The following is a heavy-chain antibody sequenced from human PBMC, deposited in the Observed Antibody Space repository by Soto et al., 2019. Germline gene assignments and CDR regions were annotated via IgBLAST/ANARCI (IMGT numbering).Heavy chain of an antibody. J-gene: IGHJ6*02. CDR1: GFASSTYA. CDR2: ISGSGGNT. D-gene: IGHD1-26*01. CDR3: AMLNSGSHSHRGMDF. V-gene: IGHV3-23*01. Sequence: XGSLTPSSPPSGFASSTYATNWVRQAPGKGLDWVSAISGSGGNTFYTDSVKGRFTISRDNSKNTLYLQMNSLRAEDTAIYYCAMLNSGSHSHRGMDFWGQGPTFTVSS.